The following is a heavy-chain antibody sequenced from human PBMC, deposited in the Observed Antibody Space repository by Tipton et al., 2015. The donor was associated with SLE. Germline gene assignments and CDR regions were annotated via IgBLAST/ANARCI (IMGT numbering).Heavy chain of an antibody. CDR2: SNPSGST. J-gene: IGHJ4*01. D-gene: IGHD3-10*01. V-gene: IGHV4-34*01. CDR3: ARGAKERITLVRVRPYYFDY. Sequence: TLSLTCAVYGGSFSGYYWSWIRQPPGKGLEWIGESNPSGSTNYNPSLKSRVTISVDTSKNPLSLKLTAVTAADTSVYYCARGAKERITLVRVRPYYFDYWGQGSLVTVSS. CDR1: GGSFSGYY.